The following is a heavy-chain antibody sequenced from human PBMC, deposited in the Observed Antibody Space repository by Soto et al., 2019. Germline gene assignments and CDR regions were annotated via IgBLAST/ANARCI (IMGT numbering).Heavy chain of an antibody. CDR3: ARALYGYFDY. CDR1: GLTLSSYW. V-gene: IGHV3-74*01. CDR2: INSDGSTT. Sequence: GGSLRLSCAASGLTLSSYWMHWARQAQGKGLVWVSRINSDGSTTNYADSVKGRFTISRDNAKNTLYLQMNSLRAEDTAVYYCARALYGYFDYWGQGALVTVSS. D-gene: IGHD4-17*01. J-gene: IGHJ4*02.